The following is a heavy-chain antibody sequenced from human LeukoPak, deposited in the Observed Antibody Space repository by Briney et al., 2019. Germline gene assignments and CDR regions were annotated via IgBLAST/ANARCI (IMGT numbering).Heavy chain of an antibody. CDR2: MNPNSGNT. CDR1: GYTFTSYD. V-gene: IGHV1-8*01. J-gene: IGHJ5*02. D-gene: IGHD1-7*01. Sequence: ASVKVSCKASGYTFTSYDINWVRQATGQGVEWMGWMNPNSGNTGYAQKFQGRVTMTRNTSISTAYMELSSLRSEDTAVYYCARGSPGITGTRRGDNWVDPWGQGTLVTVSS. CDR3: ARGSPGITGTRRGDNWVDP.